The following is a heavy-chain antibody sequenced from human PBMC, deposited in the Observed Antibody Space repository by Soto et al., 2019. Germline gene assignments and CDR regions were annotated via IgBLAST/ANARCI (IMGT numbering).Heavy chain of an antibody. CDR3: ARDGSGRPEEY. Sequence: EVPLVESGGGLVQPGGSLRLSCAASGFTVSNFYMSWVRQAPGKGLEWVSVIDSGGSTYYADSVRARFTISRDNSKNTMYLQMNSLRVEDTAVYYCARDGSGRPEEYWGQGTLVTVSS. CDR2: IDSGGST. D-gene: IGHD3-10*01. J-gene: IGHJ4*02. CDR1: GFTVSNFY. V-gene: IGHV3-66*01.